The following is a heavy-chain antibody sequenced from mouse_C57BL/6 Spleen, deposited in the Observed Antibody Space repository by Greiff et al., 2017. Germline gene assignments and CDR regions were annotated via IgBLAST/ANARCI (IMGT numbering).Heavy chain of an antibody. D-gene: IGHD3-2*02. CDR1: GYTFTSYW. CDR2: IDPSDSYT. V-gene: IGHV1-59*01. CDR3: ARSRGAQAYYFDY. J-gene: IGHJ2*01. Sequence: QVQLKQPGAELVRPGTSVKLSCKASGYTFTSYWMHWVKQRPGQGLEWIGVIDPSDSYTNYNQKFKGKATLTVDTSSSTAYMQLSSLTSEDSAVYYCARSRGAQAYYFDYWGQGTTLTVSS.